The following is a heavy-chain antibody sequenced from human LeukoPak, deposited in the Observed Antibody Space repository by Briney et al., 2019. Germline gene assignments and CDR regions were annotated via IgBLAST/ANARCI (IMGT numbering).Heavy chain of an antibody. CDR2: ISSDSSYI. V-gene: IGHV3-21*01. CDR1: GFTFSSYA. Sequence: GGSLRLSCAASGFTFSSYAMSWVRQAPGKGLEWVSSISSDSSYIYYTDAVHGRFTVSRDNAKYSLYLQMNSLRAEDTAVYYCVRGSYGAYDYWGQGSLVTVSS. D-gene: IGHD4-17*01. J-gene: IGHJ4*02. CDR3: VRGSYGAYDY.